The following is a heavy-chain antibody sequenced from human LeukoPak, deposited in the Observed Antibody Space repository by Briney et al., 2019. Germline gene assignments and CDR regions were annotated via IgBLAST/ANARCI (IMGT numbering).Heavy chain of an antibody. CDR3: ARKYCSGGVCSDFDF. CDR1: GFTFSSYW. Sequence: PGGSLRLSCAASGFTFSSYWMSWVRQAPGKGPEWVANIKQDGSEKYYVDSVKGRFTISRDNAKNSLYLQMNSLRAEDTAVYYCARKYCSGGVCSDFDFWGQGTLVTVSS. D-gene: IGHD2-15*01. V-gene: IGHV3-7*01. J-gene: IGHJ4*02. CDR2: IKQDGSEK.